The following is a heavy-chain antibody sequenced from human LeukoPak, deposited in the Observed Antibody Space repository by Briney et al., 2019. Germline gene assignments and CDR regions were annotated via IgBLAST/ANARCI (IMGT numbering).Heavy chain of an antibody. CDR2: ISSSSSYI. D-gene: IGHD3-16*02. CDR3: ARDLSGYDYVWGSYPYYFDY. V-gene: IGHV3-21*01. Sequence: GGSLRLSCAASGFTFSSYSMNWVRQAPGKGLEWVSSISSSSSYIYYADSVKGQFTISRDNAKNSLYLQMNSLRAEDTAVYYCARDLSGYDYVWGSYPYYFDYWGQGTLVTVSS. J-gene: IGHJ4*02. CDR1: GFTFSSYS.